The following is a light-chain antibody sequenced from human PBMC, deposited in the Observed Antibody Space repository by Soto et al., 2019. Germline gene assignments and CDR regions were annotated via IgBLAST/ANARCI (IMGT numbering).Light chain of an antibody. V-gene: IGLV7-46*01. CDR3: LLSYSAARAGV. J-gene: IGLJ3*02. Sequence: QAVVTQEPSLTVSPGGTVTLTCGSSTGAVTSGHYPYWFQQKPGQAPRTLIYDTSNKNSWTPARFSGSLLGGKAALTLSGAQADDEAEYYCLLSYSAARAGVFGGGTKVTVL. CDR1: TGAVTSGHY. CDR2: DTS.